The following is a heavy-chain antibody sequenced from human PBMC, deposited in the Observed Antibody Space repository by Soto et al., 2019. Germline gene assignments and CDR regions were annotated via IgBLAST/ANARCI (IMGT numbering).Heavy chain of an antibody. J-gene: IGHJ4*02. D-gene: IGHD1-1*01. V-gene: IGHV3-11*06. Sequence: GGYLRLSSAGYGFTFGDSYMSWIRQAPGKGLEWLSYISPGSRYPAYADSVKGRFTISRDNAKRSLYLQMMSLTAEDTAIYYCVRGGRGGLRERWGKRNLLNGSS. CDR1: GFTFGDSY. CDR3: VRGGRGGLRER. CDR2: ISPGSRYP.